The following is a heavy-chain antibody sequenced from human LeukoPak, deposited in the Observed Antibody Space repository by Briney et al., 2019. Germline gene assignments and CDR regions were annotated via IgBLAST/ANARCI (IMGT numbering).Heavy chain of an antibody. V-gene: IGHV1-24*01. CDR2: FDPEDGET. D-gene: IGHD2-15*01. J-gene: IGHJ4*02. CDR3: ATVGGSWPYYFDY. CDR1: GYTFTSYG. Sequence: ASVKVSCKASGYTFTSYGISWVRQAPGKGLEWMGGFDPEDGETIYAQKFQGRVTMTEDTSTDTAYMELSSLRSEDTAVYYCATVGGSWPYYFDYWGQGTLVTVSS.